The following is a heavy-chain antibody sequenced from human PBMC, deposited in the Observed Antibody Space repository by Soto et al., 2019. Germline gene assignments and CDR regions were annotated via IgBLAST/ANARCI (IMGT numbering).Heavy chain of an antibody. J-gene: IGHJ4*02. CDR3: ARDREYSGYGSSDY. CDR1: GFTFSSYA. Sequence: QVQLVESGGGVVQPGRSLRLSCAASGFTFSSYAMHWVRQAPGKGLEWVAVIIYDGSSKYYADSVKGRFTISRDNSKNTLYLQMYSLRLEDTAVYYCARDREYSGYGSSDYWGQGTLVTVSS. V-gene: IGHV3-30-3*01. D-gene: IGHD5-12*01. CDR2: IIYDGSSK.